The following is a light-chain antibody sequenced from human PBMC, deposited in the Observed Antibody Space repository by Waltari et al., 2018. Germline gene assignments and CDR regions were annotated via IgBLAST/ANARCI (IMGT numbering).Light chain of an antibody. J-gene: IGLJ2*01. V-gene: IGLV3-21*04. Sequence: SFGLTQAPSVSVAPGKTASITCGGSSIGRTSVHWYQQVPGQAPALVIFDDIDRSSEIPGRLSGSKSGDTATLIIDRVEAGDEADYYCQIWDKTTKHLILGAGTRLTVL. CDR2: DDI. CDR1: SIGRTS. CDR3: QIWDKTTKHLI.